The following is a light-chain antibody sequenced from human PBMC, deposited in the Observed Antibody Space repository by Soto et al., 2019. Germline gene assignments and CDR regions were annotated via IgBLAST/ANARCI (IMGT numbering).Light chain of an antibody. J-gene: IGKJ4*01. CDR1: QSVSSDN. Sequence: IVLTQSPGTLSFSPGERVSLSFRAGQSVSSDNLAWYQQKPGLAPRLLIYGASRRATGIPDRFSGSGSGTDFTPTISRLEPEDFAVYNCQQYGSSLPLTFGGGTKVDIK. CDR3: QQYGSSLPLT. CDR2: GAS. V-gene: IGKV3-20*01.